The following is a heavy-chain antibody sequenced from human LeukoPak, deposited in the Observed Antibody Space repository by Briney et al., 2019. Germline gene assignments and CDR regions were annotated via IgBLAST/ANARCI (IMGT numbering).Heavy chain of an antibody. Sequence: ASVKVSCKASGGTFSRYAISWLRQAPGQGLEWRGGIIPIFGTANYAQKFQGRVTITTDESTSTAYMELSSLRSEDTAVYYCARGGGEMASRFDYWGQGTLVTVSS. CDR3: ARGGGEMASRFDY. CDR1: GGTFSRYA. D-gene: IGHD5-24*01. J-gene: IGHJ4*02. V-gene: IGHV1-69*05. CDR2: IIPIFGTA.